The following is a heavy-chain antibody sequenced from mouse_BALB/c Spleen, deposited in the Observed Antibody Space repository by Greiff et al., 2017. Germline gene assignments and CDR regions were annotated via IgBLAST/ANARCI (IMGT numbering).Heavy chain of an antibody. CDR3: SFITTVVERPYYAMDY. J-gene: IGHJ4*01. CDR1: GYTFTSYW. D-gene: IGHD1-1*01. CDR2: IYPGNSDT. V-gene: IGHV1-5*01. Sequence: EVKLQESGTVLARPGASVKMSCKASGYTFTSYWMHWVKQRPGQGLEWIGAIYPGNSDTSYNQKFKGKAKLTAVTSTSTAYMELSSLTNEDSAVYYCSFITTVVERPYYAMDYWGQGTSVTVSS.